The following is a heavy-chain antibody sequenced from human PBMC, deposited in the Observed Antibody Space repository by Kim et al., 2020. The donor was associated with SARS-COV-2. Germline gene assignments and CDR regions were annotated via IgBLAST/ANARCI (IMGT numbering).Heavy chain of an antibody. CDR3: ARGGEQLVS. CDR1: GFIFHTYG. Sequence: GGSLRLSCAASGFIFHTYGMHWVRQAPGKGLEWVAIVWHDGANKYYADSVKGRFTISIDNSRNRVDLQLNTLRAEDTAVYYCARGGEQLVSWGQGTLVTVSS. CDR2: VWHDGANK. V-gene: IGHV3-33*01. D-gene: IGHD6-6*01. J-gene: IGHJ4*02.